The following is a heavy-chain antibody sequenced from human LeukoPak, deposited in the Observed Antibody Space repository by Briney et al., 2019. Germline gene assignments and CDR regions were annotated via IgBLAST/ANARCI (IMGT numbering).Heavy chain of an antibody. D-gene: IGHD3-22*01. CDR3: ASGDSSGPGVQH. J-gene: IGHJ1*01. V-gene: IGHV3-66*01. CDR1: GFTVSSNY. CDR2: IYSGGST. Sequence: GGSLRLSCAASGFTVSSNYMSWGRQAPGEGLEWVSVIYSGGSTYYADSVKGRFTISRDNSKNTLYLQMNSLRAEDTAVYYCASGDSSGPGVQHWGQGTLVTVSS.